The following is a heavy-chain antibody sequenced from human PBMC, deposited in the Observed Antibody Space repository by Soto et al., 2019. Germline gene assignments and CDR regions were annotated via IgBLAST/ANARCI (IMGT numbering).Heavy chain of an antibody. V-gene: IGHV1-69*13. D-gene: IGHD2-2*01. Sequence: ASVKVSCKASGGTFSSYAISWVRQAPGQGLEWMGGIIPIFGTANYAQKFQGRVTITADESTSTAYMELSSLRSEDTAVYYCASGVIVVVPAAIADYYYGMDVWGQGTTVTVSS. J-gene: IGHJ6*02. CDR1: GGTFSSYA. CDR2: IIPIFGTA. CDR3: ASGVIVVVPAAIADYYYGMDV.